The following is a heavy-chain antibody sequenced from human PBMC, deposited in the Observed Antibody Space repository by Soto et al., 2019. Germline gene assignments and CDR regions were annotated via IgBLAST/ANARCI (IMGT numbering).Heavy chain of an antibody. J-gene: IGHJ6*02. CDR3: AKEADSSSWYLGYYYYYYGMDV. CDR1: GFTFSSYG. D-gene: IGHD6-13*01. Sequence: QVQLVESGGGVVQPGRSLRLSCAASGFTFSSYGMHWVRQAPGKGLEWVAVISYDGSNKYYADSVKGRFTISRDNSKKSLYLQMHSLRAEDTAVYYCAKEADSSSWYLGYYYYYYGMDVWGQGTTVTVSS. V-gene: IGHV3-30*18. CDR2: ISYDGSNK.